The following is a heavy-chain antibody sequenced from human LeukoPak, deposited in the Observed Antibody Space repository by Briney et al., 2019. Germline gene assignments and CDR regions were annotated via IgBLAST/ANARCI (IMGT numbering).Heavy chain of an antibody. Sequence: GGSLRLSCVVSGFTFSDYWMTWVRQAPGKGLEWVANINQDGSDNYYVDSVEGRFTASRDNAKNSVHLQMNSLRAEDTAVYYCATSQLVRFVYWGQGTLVTVSS. CDR2: INQDGSDN. J-gene: IGHJ4*02. D-gene: IGHD6-13*01. CDR1: GFTFSDYW. V-gene: IGHV3-7*01. CDR3: ATSQLVRFVY.